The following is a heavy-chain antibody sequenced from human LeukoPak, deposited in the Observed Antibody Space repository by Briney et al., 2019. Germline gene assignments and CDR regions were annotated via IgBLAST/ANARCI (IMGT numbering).Heavy chain of an antibody. J-gene: IGHJ4*02. CDR1: GFTFSSHW. CDR2: INTDGSST. Sequence: TGGSLRLSCAASGFTFSSHWMHWVRQAPGKGLVWVSRINTDGSSTTYADSVKGRFTISRDNAKNTLYLQMDSLRVEDTAVYYCGRGPPFDQAIDYWGQGTLVTVPS. D-gene: IGHD2/OR15-2a*01. CDR3: GRGPPFDQAIDY. V-gene: IGHV3-74*01.